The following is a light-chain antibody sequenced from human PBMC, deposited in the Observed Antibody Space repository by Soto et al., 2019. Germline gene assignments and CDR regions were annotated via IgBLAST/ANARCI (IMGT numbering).Light chain of an antibody. CDR3: QQYNSYSWT. J-gene: IGKJ1*01. CDR2: GAS. Sequence: EVVMTQSPATLSLSPGERATLSCRASQSVSSNLAWYQQKPGQAPRLLIYGASTRATGIPARFSGSGSGAEFTLTISNLQPDDCATYYCQQYNSYSWTFGQGTKVDIK. CDR1: QSVSSN. V-gene: IGKV3-15*01.